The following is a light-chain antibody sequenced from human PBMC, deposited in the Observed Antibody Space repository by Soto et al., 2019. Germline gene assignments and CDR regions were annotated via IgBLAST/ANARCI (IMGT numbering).Light chain of an antibody. Sequence: DIQLTQSPSFLSASVGDRVTITCRASQGINSYLAWYQQKPGKVPRLLIYAASTLQSGVPSRFSGSRSGTEFTLTISSLQPEDFSSYYYQQINSYPLTFGQGTRLEI. J-gene: IGKJ5*01. CDR3: QQINSYPLT. V-gene: IGKV1-9*01. CDR1: QGINSY. CDR2: AAS.